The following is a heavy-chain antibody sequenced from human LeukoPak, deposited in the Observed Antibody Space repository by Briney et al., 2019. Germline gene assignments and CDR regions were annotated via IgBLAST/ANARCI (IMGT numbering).Heavy chain of an antibody. CDR2: ISGSGGST. CDR1: GFTFSSYA. V-gene: IGHV3-23*01. J-gene: IGHJ5*02. CDR3: AKGVFPSGPPHWFDP. Sequence: GGSLRLSCAASGFTFSSYAMSWVRQAPGKWLEWVPAISGSGGSTYYADSVKGRFTISRDNSKNTLYLQMNSLRAEDTAVYYCAKGVFPSGPPHWFDPWGQGTLVTVSS. D-gene: IGHD2-15*01.